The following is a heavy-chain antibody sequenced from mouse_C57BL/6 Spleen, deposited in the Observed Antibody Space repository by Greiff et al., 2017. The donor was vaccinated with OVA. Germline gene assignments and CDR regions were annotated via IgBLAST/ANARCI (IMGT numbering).Heavy chain of an antibody. J-gene: IGHJ3*01. V-gene: IGHV14-3*01. CDR3: ASWYYDYGWFAY. CDR2: IDPANGNT. CDR1: GFNIKNSY. Sequence: VQLKESVAELVRPGASVKLSCTASGFNIKNSYMHWVKQRPEQGLEWIGRIDPANGNTKYAPKFQGKATITADTSSNTAYLQLSSLTSEDTAIYYSASWYYDYGWFAYWGQGTLVTVSA. D-gene: IGHD2-4*01.